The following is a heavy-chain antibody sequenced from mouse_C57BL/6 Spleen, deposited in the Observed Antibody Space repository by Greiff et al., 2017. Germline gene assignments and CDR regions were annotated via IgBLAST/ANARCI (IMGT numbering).Heavy chain of an antibody. D-gene: IGHD1-2*01. Sequence: QVQLQQPGAELVRPGSSVKLSCKASGYNFTSYWMHWVKQRPIQGLEWIGNIDPSDSETHYNQKFKDKATLTVDKSSSTAYMQLSSLTSEDSAVYYCARVITTGGFAYWGQGTLVTVAA. CDR1: GYNFTSYW. CDR2: IDPSDSET. CDR3: ARVITTGGFAY. V-gene: IGHV1-52*01. J-gene: IGHJ3*01.